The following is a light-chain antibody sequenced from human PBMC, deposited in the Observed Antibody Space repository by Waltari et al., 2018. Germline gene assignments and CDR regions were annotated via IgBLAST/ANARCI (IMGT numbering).Light chain of an antibody. CDR1: QFLLHSLNNKDY. J-gene: IGKJ2*01. Sequence: DIVMTQSPDSLALSLGERATINCESSQFLLHSLNNKDYLAWFQQKPGQPPKLLISWASTRESGVPDRFSGSGSGTDFTLTISSLQAEDVALYFCQQYYSVPYTFGQGTKLEIK. CDR2: WAS. V-gene: IGKV4-1*01. CDR3: QQYYSVPYT.